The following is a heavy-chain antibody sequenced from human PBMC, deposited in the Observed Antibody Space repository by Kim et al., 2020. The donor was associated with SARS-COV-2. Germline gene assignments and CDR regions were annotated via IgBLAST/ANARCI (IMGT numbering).Heavy chain of an antibody. V-gene: IGHV3-66*01. J-gene: IGHJ5*02. CDR2: IYSGGST. D-gene: IGHD6-13*01. CDR1: GFTVSSNY. Sequence: GGSLRLSCAASGFTVSSNYMSWVRQAPGKGLEWVSVIYSGGSTYYADSVKGRFTISRDNSKNTLYLQMNSLRAEDTAVYYCARGNGLGPEQQWSENWFDPWGQGTLVTVSS. CDR3: ARGNGLGPEQQWSENWFDP.